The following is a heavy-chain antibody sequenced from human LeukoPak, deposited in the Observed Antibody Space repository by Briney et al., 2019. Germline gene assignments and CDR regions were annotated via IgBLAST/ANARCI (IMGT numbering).Heavy chain of an antibody. Sequence: ASVKVSCKASGYTFTGYYMHWVRQAPGQGLVWMGWINPNSGGTNYAQKFQGRVTMTRDTSISTAYMELSRLRSDDTAVYYCACGYYDFWNRAWFDPWGQGTLVTVSS. D-gene: IGHD3-3*01. CDR2: INPNSGGT. CDR1: GYTFTGYY. V-gene: IGHV1-2*02. J-gene: IGHJ5*02. CDR3: ACGYYDFWNRAWFDP.